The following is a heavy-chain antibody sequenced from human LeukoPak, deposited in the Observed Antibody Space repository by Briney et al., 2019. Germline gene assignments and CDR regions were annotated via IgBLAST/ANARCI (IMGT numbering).Heavy chain of an antibody. V-gene: IGHV4-59*01. CDR2: IYYSGTT. J-gene: IGHJ4*02. Sequence: SETLSLTCTVSGGSISSYYWSWIRQPPGKGLEWIGYIYYSGTTNYNPSLKCRVTISVDTPKNQFSLKLSSVTAADTAVYYCARGVYIAAAQYGYWGQGTLVTVSS. D-gene: IGHD6-13*01. CDR3: ARGVYIAAAQYGY. CDR1: GGSISSYY.